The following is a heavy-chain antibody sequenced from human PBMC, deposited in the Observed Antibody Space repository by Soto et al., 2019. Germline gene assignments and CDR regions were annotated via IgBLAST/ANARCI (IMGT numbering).Heavy chain of an antibody. Sequence: SETLSLTCTVSGASISGYYWSWIRKSAGKGLEWIGRIYATGTTDYNPSLKSRVMMSVDTSKKQFSLKLRSVTAADTAVYYCVRDGTKPLRDWFDLWGQGISVTVSS. CDR2: IYATGTT. J-gene: IGHJ5*02. D-gene: IGHD1-1*01. CDR1: GASISGYY. V-gene: IGHV4-4*07. CDR3: VRDGTKPLRDWFDL.